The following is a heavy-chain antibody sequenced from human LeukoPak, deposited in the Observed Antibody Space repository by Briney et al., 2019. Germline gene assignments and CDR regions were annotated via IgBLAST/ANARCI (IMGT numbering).Heavy chain of an antibody. CDR3: AKDRGSSGWYFDY. Sequence: PGRSLRLSCAGLGFTLNDYAMHWVRQAPGKGLEWVSGISWNSGNIGYADSVKGRFTISRDNARNFLYLQMNSLRTEDTALYYCAKDRGSSGWYFDYWGQGTLVIVSS. D-gene: IGHD6-19*01. CDR1: GFTLNDYA. CDR2: ISWNSGNI. J-gene: IGHJ4*01. V-gene: IGHV3-9*01.